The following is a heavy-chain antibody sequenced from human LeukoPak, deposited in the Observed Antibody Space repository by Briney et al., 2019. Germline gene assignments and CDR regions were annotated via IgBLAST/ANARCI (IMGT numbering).Heavy chain of an antibody. CDR3: ARGPRGEYQLLGVDY. CDR2: IYYSGST. CDR1: GYSLSSSNW. V-gene: IGHV4-28*03. Sequence: SETLSLTCAVSGYSLSSSNWWGWIRQPPGKGLEWIGYIYYSGSTYYNPSLKSRVTMSVDTSKNQFSLKLSPVTAADTAVYYCARGPRGEYQLLGVDYWGQGTLVTVSS. D-gene: IGHD2-2*01. J-gene: IGHJ4*02.